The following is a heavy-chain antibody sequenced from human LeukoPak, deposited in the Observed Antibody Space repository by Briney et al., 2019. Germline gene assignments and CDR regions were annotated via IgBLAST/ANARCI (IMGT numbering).Heavy chain of an antibody. CDR3: AATGTTSGWAFDI. J-gene: IGHJ3*02. CDR2: IVVGSGDT. Sequence: ASVKVSCKASGFTFTSSAVQWVRQARGQRLEWIGWIVVGSGDTNYAQKFQERVTITRDMSTSTAYMELSSLRSEDTAVYYCAATGTTSGWAFDIWGQGTVVTVSS. CDR1: GFTFTSSA. D-gene: IGHD1-1*01. V-gene: IGHV1-58*01.